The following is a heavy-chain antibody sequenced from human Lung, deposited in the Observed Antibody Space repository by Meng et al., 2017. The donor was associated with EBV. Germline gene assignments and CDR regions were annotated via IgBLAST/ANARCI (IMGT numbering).Heavy chain of an antibody. D-gene: IGHD6-19*01. Sequence: EVLLVESXXGLVQXGESLRLSCAGSGFTFXNYFMTWVRQTPGKGLEWVATMSGRGRTVFHAESLKGRFTISRDNSRNTLYLQMTSLRVEDTAVYFCVLGHEWGFCSGSSCYSVLPSWGQGALVTVSS. CDR2: MSGRGRTV. CDR3: VLGHEWGFCSGSSCYSVLPS. J-gene: IGHJ4*02. CDR1: GFTFXNYF. V-gene: IGHV3-23*04.